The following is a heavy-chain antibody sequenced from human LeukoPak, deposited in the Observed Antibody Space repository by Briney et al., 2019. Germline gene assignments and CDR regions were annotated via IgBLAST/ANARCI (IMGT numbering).Heavy chain of an antibody. D-gene: IGHD2-15*01. Sequence: VASVKVSCKVSGYTLTELSMHWVRQAPGKGLEWMGGFDPEDGETIYAQKFQGRVTMTEDASTDTAYMELSSLRSEDTAVYYCAIGSGDVVVVAAMDYWGQGTLVTVSS. CDR3: AIGSGDVVVVAAMDY. J-gene: IGHJ4*02. CDR2: FDPEDGET. CDR1: GYTLTELS. V-gene: IGHV1-24*01.